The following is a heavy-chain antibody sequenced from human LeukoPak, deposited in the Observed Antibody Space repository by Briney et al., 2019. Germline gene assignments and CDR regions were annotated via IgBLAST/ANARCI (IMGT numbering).Heavy chain of an antibody. D-gene: IGHD3-16*01. V-gene: IGHV3-48*03. J-gene: IGHJ4*02. Sequence: GGSLRLSCAASGFSFSSYEMNWVRQAPGKGLEWVSYIRSSGSTTYYADSVKGRFTISRDNAKDSLYLQMNSLRAEDTAVYYCVRVGNSLNYFDCWGQGTLVTVSS. CDR3: VRVGNSLNYFDC. CDR2: IRSSGSTT. CDR1: GFSFSSYE.